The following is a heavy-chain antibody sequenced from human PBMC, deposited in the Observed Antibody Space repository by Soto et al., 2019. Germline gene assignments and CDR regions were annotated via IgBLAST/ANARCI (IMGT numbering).Heavy chain of an antibody. J-gene: IGHJ6*02. CDR3: ARELPPITMVRGVIIPSGLGV. CDR2: IYYSGST. V-gene: IGHV4-31*03. D-gene: IGHD3-10*01. Sequence: SETLSLTCTVSGGSISSGGYYWSWIRQHPGKGPEWIGYIYYSGSTYYNPSLKSRVTISVATSKNQFSLKLSSVTAADTAVYYCARELPPITMVRGVIIPSGLGVWGQGTTVTVSS. CDR1: GGSISSGGYY.